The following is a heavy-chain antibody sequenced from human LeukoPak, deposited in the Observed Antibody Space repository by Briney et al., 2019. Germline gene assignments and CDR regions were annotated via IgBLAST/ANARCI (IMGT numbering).Heavy chain of an antibody. D-gene: IGHD2-21*02. CDR2: INPSSGGT. Sequence: ASVKVSCKASGYTFTGYYMHWVRQAPGQGLEWMGWINPSSGGTNYAQKFQGRFTMTRDTSISTAYMELSRLLSGDTAVYYCARGKTMVYCGGDCYRFDNWGQGTLVTVSS. J-gene: IGHJ4*02. CDR3: ARGKTMVYCGGDCYRFDN. CDR1: GYTFTGYY. V-gene: IGHV1-2*02.